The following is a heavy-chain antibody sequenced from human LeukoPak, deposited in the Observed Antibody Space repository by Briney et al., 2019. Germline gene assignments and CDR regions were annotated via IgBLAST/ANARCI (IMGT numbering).Heavy chain of an antibody. CDR1: GGSFSGYY. D-gene: IGHD5-18*01. Sequence: TSETLSLTCAVYGGSFSGYYWSWIRQPPGKGLEWIGEINHSGSTNYNPSLKSRVTISVDTSKNQFSLKLSSVTAADTAVYYCARGSCGGYSYGLNWFDPWGQGTLVTVSS. J-gene: IGHJ5*02. V-gene: IGHV4-34*01. CDR2: INHSGST. CDR3: ARGSCGGYSYGLNWFDP.